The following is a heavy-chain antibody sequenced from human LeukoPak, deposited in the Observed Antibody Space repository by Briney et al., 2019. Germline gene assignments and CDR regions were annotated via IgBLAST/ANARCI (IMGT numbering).Heavy chain of an antibody. CDR2: IYSGGNT. J-gene: IGHJ4*02. D-gene: IGHD3-10*01. CDR3: ARTIPYGSGRQHPGKYYFDY. V-gene: IGHV3-53*01. Sequence: GGSLRLSCAASGFTVSSNYMSWVRQAPGKGLEWVSVIYSGGNTYYADSVKGRFTISRDNSKNTVYFQLDSLRAEDPAVYYCARTIPYGSGRQHPGKYYFDYWGQGTLVTVSS. CDR1: GFTVSSNY.